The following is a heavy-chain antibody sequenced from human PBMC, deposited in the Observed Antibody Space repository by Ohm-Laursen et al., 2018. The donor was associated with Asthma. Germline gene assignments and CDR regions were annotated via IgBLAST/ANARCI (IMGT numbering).Heavy chain of an antibody. J-gene: IGHJ4*02. V-gene: IGHV3-74*01. CDR2: INGDGGIK. Sequence: GSLRLSCAASGFTITNYWMHWVRQAPGKGLVWVSRINGDGGIKSYAASVKGRFTVSRDDSKNTLYLQMNSLRPDDTAVYYCARDVMEWYLPAFDFWGQGTLVTVSS. CDR3: ARDVMEWYLPAFDF. D-gene: IGHD3-3*01. CDR1: GFTITNYW.